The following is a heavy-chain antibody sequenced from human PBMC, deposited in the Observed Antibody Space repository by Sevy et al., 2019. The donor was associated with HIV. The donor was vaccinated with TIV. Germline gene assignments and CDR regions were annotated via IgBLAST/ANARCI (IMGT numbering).Heavy chain of an antibody. V-gene: IGHV3-7*01. CDR3: GGEGVGGYSYSLDY. Sequence: GGSLRLSCAASGFTFSVYWMNWVRQAPGKGLEWVATMKEDGSEKYYVDSVKGRFTISRDNAKNSLYLQMNSLRAEDTAVYYWGGEGVGGYSYSLDYWGQGTLVTVSS. D-gene: IGHD5-18*01. CDR1: GFTFSVYW. J-gene: IGHJ4*02. CDR2: MKEDGSEK.